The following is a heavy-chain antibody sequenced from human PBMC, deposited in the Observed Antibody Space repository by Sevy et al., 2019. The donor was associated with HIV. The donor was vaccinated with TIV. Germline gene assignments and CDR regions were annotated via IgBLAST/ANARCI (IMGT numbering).Heavy chain of an antibody. D-gene: IGHD5-12*01. CDR3: ATPKYVGYDYESLDI. CDR1: GYTLTKLS. Sequence: ASVKVSCKVSGYTLTKLSMHWVRQAPGKGLEWMGGFDPEDGETIYARKFQGRVTMTEDTSPDTAYMELSSLRSEDTAVYYCATPKYVGYDYESLDIWGQGTMVTVSS. CDR2: FDPEDGET. J-gene: IGHJ3*02. V-gene: IGHV1-24*01.